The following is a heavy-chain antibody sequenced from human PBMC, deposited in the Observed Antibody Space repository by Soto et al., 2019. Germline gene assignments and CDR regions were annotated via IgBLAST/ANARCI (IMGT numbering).Heavy chain of an antibody. Sequence: GESLKISCKGPGHLFNNHWIGWVRQTPGKGLEWMGLIFTRDSETKTSPSFQGHVSFSVDNSINTVYLQWTSLKTTDTGIYFCARGYFDAGHGYDLWGQGTLDTGSS. V-gene: IGHV5-51*01. CDR2: IFTRDSET. CDR1: GHLFNNHW. D-gene: IGHD3-9*01. J-gene: IGHJ5*02. CDR3: ARGYFDAGHGYDL.